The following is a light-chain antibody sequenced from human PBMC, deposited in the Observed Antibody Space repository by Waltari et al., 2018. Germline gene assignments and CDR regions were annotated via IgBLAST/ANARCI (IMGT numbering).Light chain of an antibody. CDR3: QQYNNWPPVT. J-gene: IGKJ5*01. V-gene: IGKV3-15*01. Sequence: EIVMTQSPATLSVSPGDRATLSCRTSQSVSYNLACYQQKPAQPPKLLISAASTTANDIPTRFKGSGSETEFTLTISSLQPEDFAVYYCQQYNNWPPVTFGQGTRVEIK. CDR1: QSVSYN. CDR2: AAS.